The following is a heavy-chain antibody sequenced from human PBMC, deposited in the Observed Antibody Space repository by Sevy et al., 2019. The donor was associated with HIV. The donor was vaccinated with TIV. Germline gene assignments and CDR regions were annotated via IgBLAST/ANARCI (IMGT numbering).Heavy chain of an antibody. Sequence: GGSLRLSCTVSGFIFSNFAMHWVRQAPGKGLEWVAVTSYDGSHKYYADSVKGRFIVSRDNSRNILSLEMSSLTRDDTAVHYCARGENDDEFFQYWGQGTLVTVSS. J-gene: IGHJ1*01. CDR1: GFIFSNFA. CDR2: TSYDGSHK. V-gene: IGHV3-30*04. CDR3: ARGENDDEFFQY. D-gene: IGHD1-26*01.